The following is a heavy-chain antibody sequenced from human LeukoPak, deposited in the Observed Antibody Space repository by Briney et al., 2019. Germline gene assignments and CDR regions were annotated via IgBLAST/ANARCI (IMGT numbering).Heavy chain of an antibody. CDR2: VLSDGSKK. V-gene: IGHV3-33*01. CDR3: ARSGRYHEFDY. D-gene: IGHD1-26*01. J-gene: IGHJ4*02. CDR1: GFTFTIYG. Sequence: GGSLRLSCATSGFTFTIYGFHWVRHAPGRGLEGVGVVLSDGSKKDYGDSVKGRSTISRDSTKNTLYLQMNNLRDEDTAVYYCARSGRYHEFDYWGQGTLVTVSS.